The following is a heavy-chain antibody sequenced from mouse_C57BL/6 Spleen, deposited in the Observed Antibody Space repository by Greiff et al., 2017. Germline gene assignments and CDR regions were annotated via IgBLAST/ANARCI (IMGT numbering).Heavy chain of an antibody. D-gene: IGHD1-1*01. Sequence: VQLVESGAELARPGASVKLSCKASGYTFTSYGISWVKQRTGQGLEWIGEIYPRSGNTYYNEKFKGKATLTADKSSSTAYMELRSLTSEDSAVYFCARWDTTVVRGFDYWGQGTTLTVSS. V-gene: IGHV1-81*01. CDR1: GYTFTSYG. CDR3: ARWDTTVVRGFDY. J-gene: IGHJ2*01. CDR2: IYPRSGNT.